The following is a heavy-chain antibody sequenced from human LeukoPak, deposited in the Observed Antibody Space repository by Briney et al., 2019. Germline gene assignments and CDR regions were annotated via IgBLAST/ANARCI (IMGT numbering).Heavy chain of an antibody. J-gene: IGHJ4*02. CDR1: EFPFNGYW. CDR2: INQDGTEK. V-gene: IGHV3-7*01. CDR3: ARDTAYYYDSSPPTNVYY. Sequence: GGSLRLSCAASEFPFNGYWMSWVRQAPGKGLECVANINQDGTEKYYVDSVRGRFTISRDNAKNSLYLQMNSLRAEDTAVYYCARDTAYYYDSSPPTNVYYWGQGTLVTVSS. D-gene: IGHD3-22*01.